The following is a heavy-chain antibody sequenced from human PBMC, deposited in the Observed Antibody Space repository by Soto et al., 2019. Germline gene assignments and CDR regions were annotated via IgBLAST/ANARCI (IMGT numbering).Heavy chain of an antibody. V-gene: IGHV1-3*04. D-gene: IGHD3-10*01. J-gene: IGHJ1*01. Sequence: QVQLVQSGAEEKMPGASVKVSCKASGYIFSNYAIHWVRQAPGQRLEWMGWINTGDGNTQYSQKILGRVTITRDTSALTVYMELTGLRSEGRARYYGARVVSSDRADQNYEHWGQGTLVTVSS. CDR3: ARVVSSDRADQNYEH. CDR1: GYIFSNYA. CDR2: INTGDGNT.